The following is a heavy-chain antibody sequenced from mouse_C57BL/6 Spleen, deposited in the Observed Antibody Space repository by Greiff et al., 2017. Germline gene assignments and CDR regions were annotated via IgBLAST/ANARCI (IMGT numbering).Heavy chain of an antibody. CDR1: GYAFSSSW. CDR2: IYPGDGDT. CDR3: ARYYYGSSYGWYFDV. D-gene: IGHD1-1*01. V-gene: IGHV1-82*01. Sequence: VQLQQSGPELVKPGASVKISCKASGYAFSSSWLNWVKQRPGKGLEWIGRIYPGDGDTNYNGKFKGKATLTADKSSSTAYMQLSSLSSEDSAVYFGARYYYGSSYGWYFDVWGTGTTVTVSS. J-gene: IGHJ1*03.